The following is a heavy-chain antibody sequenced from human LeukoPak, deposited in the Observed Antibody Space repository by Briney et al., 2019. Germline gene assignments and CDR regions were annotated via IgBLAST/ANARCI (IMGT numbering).Heavy chain of an antibody. CDR2: ISGSGGST. V-gene: IGHV3-23*01. CDR1: GFTFSSYA. D-gene: IGHD5-12*01. Sequence: PGRSLRLSCAASGFTFSSYAMSWVRQAPGKGLEWVSAISGSGGSTYYADSVKGRFTISRDNSKNTLYLQMNSLRAEDTAVYYCAKESRWWLRSHGMDVWGQGTTVTVSS. J-gene: IGHJ6*02. CDR3: AKESRWWLRSHGMDV.